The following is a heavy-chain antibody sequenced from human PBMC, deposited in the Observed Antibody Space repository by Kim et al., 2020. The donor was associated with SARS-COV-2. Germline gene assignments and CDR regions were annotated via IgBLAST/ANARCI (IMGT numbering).Heavy chain of an antibody. CDR1: GDSVSTNSAA. J-gene: IGHJ4*02. D-gene: IGHD5-12*01. Sequence: SQTLSLTCAISGDSVSTNSAAWNWIRPSPSRGLEWLGRTHYSSRWYNDYAVSVKSRITINPVTSKNQFSLQLNSVTPEDTAVYFCARGWLRSGFKYWGQGTLVTVSS. CDR3: ARGWLRSGFKY. V-gene: IGHV6-1*01. CDR2: THYSSRWYN.